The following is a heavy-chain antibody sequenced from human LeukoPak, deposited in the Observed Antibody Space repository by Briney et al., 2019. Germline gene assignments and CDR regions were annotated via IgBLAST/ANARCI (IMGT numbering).Heavy chain of an antibody. D-gene: IGHD3-10*01. CDR1: GDSISSSSYY. J-gene: IGHJ4*02. V-gene: IGHV4-39*01. Sequence: SETLPLTCTVSGDSISSSSYYWGWIRQPPGKGLEWIGSIHYSGSTYYNPSLKSRVTISVDTSKNQFSLKLSSVTAADTAVYYCASGGGFGEFSYWGQGTLVTVSS. CDR2: IHYSGST. CDR3: ASGGGFGEFSY.